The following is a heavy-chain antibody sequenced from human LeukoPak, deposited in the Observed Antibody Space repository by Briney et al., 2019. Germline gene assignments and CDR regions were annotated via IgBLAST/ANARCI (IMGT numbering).Heavy chain of an antibody. J-gene: IGHJ4*02. CDR2: ISYDGSNK. CDR3: AKDFSWTWTPLSD. Sequence: GGSLRLSCAASGITFSSYGMHWVRQAPGKGLEWVAVISYDGSNKYYAESVKGRFTISRDNSKNTLYLQMNSLRAEDTAVYYCAKDFSWTWTPLSDWGQGTLVTVSS. V-gene: IGHV3-30*18. D-gene: IGHD2/OR15-2a*01. CDR1: GITFSSYG.